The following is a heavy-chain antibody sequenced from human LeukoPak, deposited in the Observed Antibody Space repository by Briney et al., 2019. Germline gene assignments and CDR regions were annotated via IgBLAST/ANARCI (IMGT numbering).Heavy chain of an antibody. CDR1: GFTFSSYS. Sequence: GGSLRLSCAASGFTFSSYSMNWVRQAPGKGLEWVSSISSSSSYIYYADSVKGRFTISRDNAKNSLYLQMNSLRAEDTAVYYCARIIGAPYYYDSSGYSDYWGQGILVTVSS. V-gene: IGHV3-21*01. D-gene: IGHD3-22*01. CDR3: ARIIGAPYYYDSSGYSDY. CDR2: ISSSSSYI. J-gene: IGHJ4*02.